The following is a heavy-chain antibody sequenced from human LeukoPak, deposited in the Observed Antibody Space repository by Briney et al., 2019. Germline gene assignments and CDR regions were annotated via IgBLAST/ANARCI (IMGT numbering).Heavy chain of an antibody. J-gene: IGHJ4*02. CDR1: GGSISSGGYS. V-gene: IGHV4-30-2*01. Sequence: PSETLSLTCAVSGGSISSGGYSWSWIRQPPGKGLEWIGYIYHSGSTYYNPSLKSRVTISVDRSKNQFSLKLSSVTAADTAVYYCARSYGLVPFDYWGQGTLVNVFS. CDR3: ARSYGLVPFDY. CDR2: IYHSGST. D-gene: IGHD3-10*01.